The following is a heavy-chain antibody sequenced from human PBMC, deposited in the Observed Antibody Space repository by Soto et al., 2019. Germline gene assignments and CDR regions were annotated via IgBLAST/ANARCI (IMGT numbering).Heavy chain of an antibody. CDR2: IDSDGSST. Sequence: VGSVRLSCAASGFTFGSYWMNWVRQAPGKGLVWVSRIDSDGSSTTYADSVKGRFTTSRDNAKNTLYLQMSSLRVEDTAVYYCARGRPYGMDVWGQGTTVTVSS. J-gene: IGHJ6*02. CDR1: GFTFGSYW. CDR3: ARGRPYGMDV. V-gene: IGHV3-74*01.